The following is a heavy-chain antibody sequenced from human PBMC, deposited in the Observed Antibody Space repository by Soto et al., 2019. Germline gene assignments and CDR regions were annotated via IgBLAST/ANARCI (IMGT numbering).Heavy chain of an antibody. D-gene: IGHD6-19*01. J-gene: IGHJ4*02. V-gene: IGHV3-23*01. CDR2: ISGSGDST. CDR1: GFTFSTYA. Sequence: EVQLLESGGGLVQPGGSLRLSCAASGFTFSTYAMNWVRQAPGKGLEWVSGISGSGDSTYYADSVKGRFTVDRDNSKNTLYLKMNSLRGEDTAVFYCAKERSSGWSFDYWGQGTLVTVSP. CDR3: AKERSSGWSFDY.